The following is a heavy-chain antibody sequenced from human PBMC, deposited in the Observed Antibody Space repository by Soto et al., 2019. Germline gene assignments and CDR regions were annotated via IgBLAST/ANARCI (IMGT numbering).Heavy chain of an antibody. D-gene: IGHD4-17*01. CDR1: GYSISSGYY. J-gene: IGHJ2*01. CDR2: IYHSGST. CDR3: ARYTKDYGDSLWYFDL. V-gene: IGHV4-38-2*01. Sequence: NPSETLSLTCAVSGYSISSGYYWGWIRQPPGKGLEWIGSIYHSGSTYYNPSLKSRVTISVDTSKNQFSLKLSSVTAADTAVYYCARYTKDYGDSLWYFDLWGRGTLVTVSS.